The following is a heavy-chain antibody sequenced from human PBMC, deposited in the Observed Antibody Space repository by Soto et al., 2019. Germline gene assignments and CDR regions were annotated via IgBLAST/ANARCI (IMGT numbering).Heavy chain of an antibody. Sequence: SETLSLTCAVSGGSISSGGYSWSWIRQPPGKGLEWIGYIYHSGSTYYNPSLKSRVTISVDRSKNQFSLKLSSVTAADTAVYYCARGVTYYDGNYFDYWGQGTLVTVSS. CDR3: ARGVTYYDGNYFDY. D-gene: IGHD3-22*01. CDR1: GGSISSGGYS. CDR2: IYHSGST. V-gene: IGHV4-30-2*01. J-gene: IGHJ4*02.